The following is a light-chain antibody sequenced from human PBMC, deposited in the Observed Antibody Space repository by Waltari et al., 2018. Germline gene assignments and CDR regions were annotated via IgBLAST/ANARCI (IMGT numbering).Light chain of an antibody. CDR2: AAS. J-gene: IGKJ2*01. V-gene: IGKV1-39*01. CDR1: KHISTY. CDR3: HQTYSVPPYT. Sequence: DIQMTQSPYSLSASLGHTVTMTCRANKHISTYLNWYQHKLGKAPELLIFAASILQSGGPSRFSGTGSGTAFALTISSLQPGDFATYYCHQTYSVPPYTFGQGTKLEIK.